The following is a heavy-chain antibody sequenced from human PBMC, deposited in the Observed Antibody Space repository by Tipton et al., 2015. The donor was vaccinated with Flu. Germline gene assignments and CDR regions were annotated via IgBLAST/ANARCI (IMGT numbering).Heavy chain of an antibody. CDR1: GDSFTYYW. V-gene: IGHV5-51*03. Sequence: VQLVQSGAEVKKPGESLKISCKDSGDSFTYYWIGWVRQMPGKGLEWMGLIYPANSDTRYSPSFRGQVTLSADESINTAYLHWSSVKASDSAMYYCVRLRTRVVTPRDAFGIWGQGTMVTVSS. J-gene: IGHJ3*02. CDR2: IYPANSDT. CDR3: VRLRTRVVTPRDAFGI. D-gene: IGHD4-23*01.